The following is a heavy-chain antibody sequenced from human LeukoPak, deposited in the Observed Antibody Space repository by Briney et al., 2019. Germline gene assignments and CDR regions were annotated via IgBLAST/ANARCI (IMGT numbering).Heavy chain of an antibody. D-gene: IGHD5-18*01. J-gene: IGHJ4*02. CDR3: ARVTSFDY. CDR2: IYYSGST. V-gene: IGHV4-39*01. Sequence: SETLSLTCTVSGGSISSSSYYWGWIRQPPGKGLEWIGSIYYSGSTYYNPSLKSRVTISVDTSKNQFSLKLSSVTAADTAVNYCARVTSFDYWGQGTLVTVSS. CDR1: GGSISSSSYY.